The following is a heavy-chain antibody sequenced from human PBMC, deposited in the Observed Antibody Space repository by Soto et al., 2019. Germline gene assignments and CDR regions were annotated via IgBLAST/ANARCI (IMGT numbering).Heavy chain of an antibody. J-gene: IGHJ4*02. CDR3: ARYGQRSNSDY. D-gene: IGHD6-25*01. CDR1: GYTFTSYG. V-gene: IGHV1-18*04. CDR2: ISAYNCHT. Sequence: QVQLVQSGAEVKKPGASVKVSCKDSGYTFTSYGLSWVRQAPGQGIERMGWISAYNCHTNYAQKLQGRVTMTTDTSTSTAYLDLGSMRSDDTAVYYGARYGQRSNSDYWGQGTLVPVSS.